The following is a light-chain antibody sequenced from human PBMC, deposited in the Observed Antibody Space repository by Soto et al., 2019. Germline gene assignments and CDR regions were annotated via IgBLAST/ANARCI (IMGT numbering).Light chain of an antibody. CDR1: QTISTW. CDR3: QQSETYPLT. CDR2: DAS. J-gene: IGKJ5*01. Sequence: DIQMTQSPSTLSASVGDRVTITCRASQTISTWLARYQHKPGKAPNLLIYDASTLMSGVPSRFSGSGSGTEFTLTISSLQPGDFATYYCQQSETYPLTFGQGTRLEIK. V-gene: IGKV1-5*01.